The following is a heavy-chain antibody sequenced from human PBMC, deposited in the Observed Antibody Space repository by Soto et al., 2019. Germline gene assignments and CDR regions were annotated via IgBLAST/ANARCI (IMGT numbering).Heavy chain of an antibody. D-gene: IGHD3-9*01. J-gene: IGHJ6*02. CDR2: ITGGST. V-gene: IGHV3-23*05. CDR3: AKGWLTGNGLDV. Sequence: GGSLRLSCAASGFTFSTYALHWVRQAPGKGLEWVSAITGGSTHYADAARGRFTISRENSKNTVFLQMNSLRVVDTALYYCAKGWLTGNGLDVWGQGTTVTVSS. CDR1: GFTFSTYA.